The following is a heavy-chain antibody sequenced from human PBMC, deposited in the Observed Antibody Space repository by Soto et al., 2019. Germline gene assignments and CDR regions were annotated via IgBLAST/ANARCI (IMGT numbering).Heavy chain of an antibody. V-gene: IGHV1-69*12. CDR2: IIPIFGTA. D-gene: IGHD3-22*01. CDR1: GGTFSSYA. J-gene: IGHJ1*01. Sequence: QVQLVQSGAEVKKPGSSVKVSCKASGGTFSSYAISWVRQAPGQGLEWMGGIIPIFGTANYAQKFQGRVTITADESTSTACMELSSLSSEDTAVYCCARGPATYCYDSSGTEYFQHWGQGTLVTVSS. CDR3: ARGPATYCYDSSGTEYFQH.